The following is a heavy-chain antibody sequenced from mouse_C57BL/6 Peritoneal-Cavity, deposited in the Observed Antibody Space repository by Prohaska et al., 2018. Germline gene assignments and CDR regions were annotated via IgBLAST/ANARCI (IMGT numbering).Heavy chain of an antibody. J-gene: IGHJ4*01. V-gene: IGHV4-1*01. CDR1: GIDFSSYW. CDR2: MNPDSRTI. CDR3: ARLLGDY. Sequence: EVKLLQSGGGLLQPGGSLKLSCAASGIDFSSYWMSWVRRDPGKGLEWVGEMNPDSRTINYAPSLKDKFIISRDNAKNTLYLQMSKVRSEDTALYYCARLLGDYWGQGTSVTVSS.